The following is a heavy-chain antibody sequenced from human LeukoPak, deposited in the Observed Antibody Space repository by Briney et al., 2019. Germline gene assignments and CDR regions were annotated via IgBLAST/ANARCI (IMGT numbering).Heavy chain of an antibody. J-gene: IGHJ4*02. D-gene: IGHD1-26*01. CDR3: AKDVGGSYLDY. CDR2: IYSGGST. CDR1: GFTVSSNY. V-gene: IGHV3-53*05. Sequence: GGSLRLSCAASGFTVSSNYMSWVRQAPGKGLEWVSVIYSGGSTYYADSVKGRFTISRDNSKNTLYLQMNSLRAEDTAVYYCAKDVGGSYLDYWGQGTLVTVSS.